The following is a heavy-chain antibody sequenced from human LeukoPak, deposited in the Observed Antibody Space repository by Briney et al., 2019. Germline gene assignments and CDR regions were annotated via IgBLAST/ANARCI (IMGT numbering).Heavy chain of an antibody. J-gene: IGHJ4*02. CDR3: ARQPRDYGDYPDY. D-gene: IGHD4-17*01. Sequence: SETLSLTCTVSGYSISSGYYWSWIRQPAGKGLEWIGRIYTSGSTNYNPSLKSRVTISVDTSKNQFSLKLSSVTAADTAVYYCARQPRDYGDYPDYWGQGTLVTVSS. V-gene: IGHV4-61*02. CDR2: IYTSGST. CDR1: GYSISSGYY.